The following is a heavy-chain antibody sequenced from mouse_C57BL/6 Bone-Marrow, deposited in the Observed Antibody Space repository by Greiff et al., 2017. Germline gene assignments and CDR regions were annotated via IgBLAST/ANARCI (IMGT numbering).Heavy chain of an antibody. CDR3: ARWLLRFDAMDY. V-gene: IGHV1-39*01. CDR1: GYSFTDYN. J-gene: IGHJ4*01. D-gene: IGHD2-3*01. Sequence: EVKLMESGPELVKPGASVKISCKASGYSFTDYNMNWVKQSNGKSLEWIGVINPNYGTTSYNQKFKGKAALTVDQSSSTAYMQLNSLTSEDSAVYYCARWLLRFDAMDYWGQGTSVTVSS. CDR2: INPNYGTT.